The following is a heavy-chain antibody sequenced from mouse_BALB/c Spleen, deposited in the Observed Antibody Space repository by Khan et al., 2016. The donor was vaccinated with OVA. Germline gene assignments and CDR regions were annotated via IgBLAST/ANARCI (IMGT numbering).Heavy chain of an antibody. CDR3: GRSQLIFYAMEY. D-gene: IGHD2-4*01. CDR1: GYTFTNYG. J-gene: IGHJ4*01. V-gene: IGHV9-1*02. Sequence: QIQLVQSGPELKKPGETVKISCKASGYTFTNYGMNWVKQAPGKGLKWMGWINTYTGEPTYGDDFKGRFAFSLETSASTAYLQINNLKNEDMATXLCGRSQLIFYAMEYWGQGTSVTVSS. CDR2: INTYTGEP.